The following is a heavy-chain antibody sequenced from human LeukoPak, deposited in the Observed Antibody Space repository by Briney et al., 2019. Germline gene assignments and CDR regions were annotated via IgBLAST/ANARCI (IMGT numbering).Heavy chain of an antibody. Sequence: GGSLRLSCVASGFTFSNFGMHWVGQAPGRGREWVAVIWFDGSNKYYAGSVKGGFTISRDNSKNTLYLQMDSLRAEDTALYYCARDESSGSLHFDYWGQGTLVTVFS. CDR1: GFTFSNFG. D-gene: IGHD3-10*01. V-gene: IGHV3-33*01. CDR2: IWFDGSNK. J-gene: IGHJ4*02. CDR3: ARDESSGSLHFDY.